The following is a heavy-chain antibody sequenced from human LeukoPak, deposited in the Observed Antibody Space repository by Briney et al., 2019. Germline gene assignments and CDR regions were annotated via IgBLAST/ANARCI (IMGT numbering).Heavy chain of an antibody. CDR1: GSSISSYY. Sequence: SETLSLTCSISGSSISSYYWNWIRQPPGKGLEWIGYIHYTGITNYNPSLGSRVTISLDTSKNQFSLKLSSVTAADTAVYYCASPKGGYAGAAFDIWGQGTMVTVSS. V-gene: IGHV4-59*12. CDR2: IHYTGIT. J-gene: IGHJ3*02. D-gene: IGHD5-18*01. CDR3: ASPKGGYAGAAFDI.